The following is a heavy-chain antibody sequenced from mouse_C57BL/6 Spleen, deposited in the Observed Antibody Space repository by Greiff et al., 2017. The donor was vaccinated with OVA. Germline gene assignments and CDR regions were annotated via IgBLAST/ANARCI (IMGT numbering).Heavy chain of an antibody. J-gene: IGHJ1*03. D-gene: IGHD1-1*01. CDR2: IDPSDSYT. Sequence: QVQLQQPGAELVMPGASVKLSCKASGYTFTSYWMHWVKQRPGQGLEWIGEIDPSDSYTNYNQQFKGKSTLTVDKSSSTAYMQLSSLTSEDSAVYYCARGVHYYGSSYEYFDVWGTGTTVTVSS. CDR3: ARGVHYYGSSYEYFDV. V-gene: IGHV1-69*01. CDR1: GYTFTSYW.